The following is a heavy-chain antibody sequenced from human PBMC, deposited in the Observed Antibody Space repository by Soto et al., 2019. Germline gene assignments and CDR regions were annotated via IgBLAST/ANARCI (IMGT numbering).Heavy chain of an antibody. V-gene: IGHV1-18*01. J-gene: IGHJ6*02. D-gene: IGHD5-18*01. Sequence: QVQLVQSGAEVKKPGASVKVSCKASGYTFTSYGISLVRQAPGQGLEWMGWISAYNGNTNYAQKLQGRVTMTTDTSMSTAYMELRSLRSDDPAVYYCARDGLDTATGYYYGMDVWGQGTTVTVSS. CDR3: ARDGLDTATGYYYGMDV. CDR2: ISAYNGNT. CDR1: GYTFTSYG.